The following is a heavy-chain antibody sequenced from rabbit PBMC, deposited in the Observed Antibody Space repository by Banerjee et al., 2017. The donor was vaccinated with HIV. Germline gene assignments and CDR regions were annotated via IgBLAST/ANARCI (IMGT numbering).Heavy chain of an antibody. J-gene: IGHJ4*01. D-gene: IGHD1-1*01. Sequence: QEQLVESGGGLVKPGGTLTLTCTASGFSFSSSYYMCWVRQAPGKGLELIACIYTSSGSTYYTSWAKGRFTISKTSSTTVDLKMTSLTAADTATYFCARDYVSNSGYYFGLWGQGTLVTVS. CDR3: ARDYVSNSGYYFGL. CDR1: GFSFSSSYY. CDR2: IYTSSGST. V-gene: IGHV1S45*01.